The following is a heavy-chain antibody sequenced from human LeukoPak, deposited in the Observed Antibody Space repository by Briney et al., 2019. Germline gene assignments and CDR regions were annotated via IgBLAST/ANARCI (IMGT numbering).Heavy chain of an antibody. J-gene: IGHJ5*02. CDR1: GFTFSTYA. D-gene: IGHD1-26*01. CDR2: ISSSAATV. V-gene: IGHV3-48*03. CDR3: ARDRDSGSYPLGP. Sequence: GGSLRLSCATSGFTFSTYAMNWGREAPGKGLGWVSFISSSAATVYYADSVKGRFTISRDYAKNSLYLQMNSLRAEDTGVYCCARDRDSGSYPLGPWGQGTLVTVSS.